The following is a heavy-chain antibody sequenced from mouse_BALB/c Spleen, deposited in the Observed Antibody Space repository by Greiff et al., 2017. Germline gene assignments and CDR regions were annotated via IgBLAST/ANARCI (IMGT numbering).Heavy chain of an antibody. Sequence: EVKLMESGPGLVKPSQSLSLTCTVTGYSITSDYAWNWIRQFPGNKLEWMGYISYSGSTSYNPSLKSRISITRDTSKNQFFLQLNSVTTEDTATYYCARAQGYDGYYYAMDYWGQGTSVTVSS. CDR1: GYSITSDYA. J-gene: IGHJ4*01. CDR2: ISYSGST. CDR3: ARAQGYDGYYYAMDY. D-gene: IGHD2-2*01. V-gene: IGHV3-2*02.